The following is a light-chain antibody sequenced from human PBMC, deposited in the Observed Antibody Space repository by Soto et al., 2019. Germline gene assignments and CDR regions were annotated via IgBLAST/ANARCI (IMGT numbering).Light chain of an antibody. CDR2: EVT. Sequence: QSVVTQPASVSGSPGQSVTISCSGSDIGNYNLVSWYQHLPGRAPKLLIFEVTMRPSGISDRFSGSKSASTASLTISGLQAEDEGDYYCASYAGSRTYVFGVGPSSPS. V-gene: IGLV2-23*02. J-gene: IGLJ1*01. CDR1: SDIGNYNL. CDR3: ASYAGSRTYV.